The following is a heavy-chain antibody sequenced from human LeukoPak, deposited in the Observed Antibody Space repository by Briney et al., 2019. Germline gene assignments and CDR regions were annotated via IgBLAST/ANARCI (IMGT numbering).Heavy chain of an antibody. D-gene: IGHD6-13*01. Sequence: SETLSLTCAVYGGSFSGYYWSWIRQPPGKGLEWIGEINHSGSTNYNPSLKSRVTISVDTSKNQFSLKLSSVTAADTAVYYCARRGIGGSIAAAGHDYWGQGTLVTVSS. CDR2: INHSGST. V-gene: IGHV4-34*01. CDR1: GGSFSGYY. J-gene: IGHJ4*02. CDR3: ARRGIGGSIAAAGHDY.